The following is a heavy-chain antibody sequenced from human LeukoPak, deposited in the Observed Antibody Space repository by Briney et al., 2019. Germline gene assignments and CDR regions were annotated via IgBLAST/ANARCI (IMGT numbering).Heavy chain of an antibody. V-gene: IGHV4-4*07. CDR1: GGSISSYY. Sequence: SETLSLTCTVSGGSISSYYWSWVRQPAGKGLEWIGRIYASGNTNYNPSLKGRVTMTVDTSKNQFSLNLSSVTAADTAVYYCARDHEVVAGTFDYWGQGTLVTVSS. J-gene: IGHJ4*02. CDR2: IYASGNT. D-gene: IGHD6-19*01. CDR3: ARDHEVVAGTFDY.